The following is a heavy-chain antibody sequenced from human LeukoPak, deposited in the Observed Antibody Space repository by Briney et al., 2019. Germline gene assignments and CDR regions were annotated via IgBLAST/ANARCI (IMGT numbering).Heavy chain of an antibody. V-gene: IGHV4-4*07. J-gene: IGHJ4*02. Sequence: PSETLSLTCTVSGGSISSSYWSWIRQPAGKGLEWIGRIYTSGSTNYNYNPSLKSRVTMSVDTSKNHFSLKLRSVTAADTAVYYCARDPNSALWGQGTLVTVSS. D-gene: IGHD2-21*01. CDR3: ARDPNSAL. CDR1: GGSISSSY. CDR2: IYTSGST.